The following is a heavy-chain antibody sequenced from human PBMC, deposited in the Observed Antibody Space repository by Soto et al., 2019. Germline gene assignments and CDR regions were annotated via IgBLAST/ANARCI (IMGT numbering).Heavy chain of an antibody. CDR3: AGPVGSSSPAYGMDV. CDR2: INHSGST. J-gene: IGHJ6*02. CDR1: GGSFSGYY. D-gene: IGHD6-13*01. Sequence: QVQLQQWGAGLLKPSETLSLTCAVYGGSFSGYYWSWIRQPPGKGLEWIGEINHSGSTNYNPSLKSRVTISVDTSKNQFSLKLSSVTAADTAVYYCAGPVGSSSPAYGMDVWGQGTTVTVSS. V-gene: IGHV4-34*01.